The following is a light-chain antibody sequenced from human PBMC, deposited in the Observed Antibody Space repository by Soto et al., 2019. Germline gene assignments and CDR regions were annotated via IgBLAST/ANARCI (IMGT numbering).Light chain of an antibody. CDR3: QQYNHWPLYT. V-gene: IGKV3-15*01. CDR1: QRVTRN. CDR2: DAS. Sequence: EVVMTQSPATLSVSPGERATLSCRASQRVTRNLAWYQQRPGRAPRLLIYDASTRATNIPTRFSGSGSGTEFTLTISSLQSEDFAVYYCQQYNHWPLYTFGQGTKLEIK. J-gene: IGKJ2*01.